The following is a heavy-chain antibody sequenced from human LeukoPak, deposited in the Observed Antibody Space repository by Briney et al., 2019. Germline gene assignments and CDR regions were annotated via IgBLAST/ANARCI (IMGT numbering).Heavy chain of an antibody. J-gene: IGHJ4*02. CDR2: ISKDGSNK. CDR1: GFTFSSYG. CDR3: AQLHISGTTPSGY. V-gene: IGHV3-30*03. Sequence: GGSLRLSCAASGFTFSSYGMHWVRQAPGKGLEWVAVISKDGSNKYYADSVKGRFTISRDNAKNTLYLQMNSLRAEDTAGYYCAQLHISGTTPSGYWGQGTLVTVSS. D-gene: IGHD1-20*01.